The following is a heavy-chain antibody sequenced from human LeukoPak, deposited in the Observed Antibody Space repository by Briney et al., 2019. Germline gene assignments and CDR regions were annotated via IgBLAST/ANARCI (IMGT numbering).Heavy chain of an antibody. CDR2: INSDGSST. CDR3: ARDRRSVGYYYYMDV. Sequence: GGSLRLSCAASGFTFSNYWMHWVRQAPGKGLVWVSRINSDGSSTSYADSVKGRFTISRDNAKNSLYLQMNSLRAKDTAVYYCARDRRSVGYYYYMDVWGKGTTVTISS. CDR1: GFTFSNYW. J-gene: IGHJ6*03. D-gene: IGHD1-26*01. V-gene: IGHV3-74*01.